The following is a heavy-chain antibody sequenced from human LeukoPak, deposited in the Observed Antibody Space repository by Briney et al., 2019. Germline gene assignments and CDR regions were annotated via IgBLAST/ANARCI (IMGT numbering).Heavy chain of an antibody. CDR3: ARVYYDSSGYSYYFDY. D-gene: IGHD3-22*01. CDR2: IYYSGST. CDR1: GGSISSGGYY. J-gene: IGHJ4*02. V-gene: IGHV4-31*03. Sequence: SQTLSLTCTVSGGSISSGGYYWSWIRQHPGKGLEWIGYIYYSGSTYYNPSLKSRVTISVDTSKSQFSLKLSSVTAADTAVYYCARVYYDSSGYSYYFDYWGQGTLVTVSS.